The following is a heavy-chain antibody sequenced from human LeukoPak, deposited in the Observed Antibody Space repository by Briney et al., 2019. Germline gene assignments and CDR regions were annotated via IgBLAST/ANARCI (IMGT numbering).Heavy chain of an antibody. CDR3: ARESYFDY. CDR1: GLTFSIYC. J-gene: IGHJ4*02. V-gene: IGHV3-30*03. CDR2: ISYDGSNK. Sequence: GGCLRLSCAASGLTFSIYCMHWVRQAPAKGLEWVGVISYDGSNKYYTDSVKGRFTISRDNFKNTLYLQMNSLRAEDTAVYYCARESYFDYWGQGTLVTVSS.